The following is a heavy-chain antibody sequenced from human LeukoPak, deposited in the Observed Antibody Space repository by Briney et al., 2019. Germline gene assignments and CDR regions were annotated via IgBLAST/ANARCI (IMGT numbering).Heavy chain of an antibody. CDR3: ARGNYGSGRYDAYFDY. CDR2: ISHDGSNK. CDR1: GFTFSSYT. V-gene: IGHV3-30*04. D-gene: IGHD3-10*01. J-gene: IGHJ4*02. Sequence: GRSLRLSCVGSGFTFSSYTMHWVRQAPGKGLEWVALISHDGSNKYYADSVKGRFTISRDDSKNTLYLQVNSLRPEDTAVYFCARGNYGSGRYDAYFDYWGQGTLVTVSS.